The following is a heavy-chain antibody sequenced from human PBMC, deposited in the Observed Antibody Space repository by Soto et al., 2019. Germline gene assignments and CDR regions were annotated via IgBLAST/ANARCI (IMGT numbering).Heavy chain of an antibody. Sequence: GESLKISCKGSGYSFTSYWIGWVRQMPGKGLQWMGIIYPGDSDVTYSPSFQGQVTISADMSINTAYLQWSSLKASDTAMYYCARQPRGTSVPNYGMGVWGQGTTVTVS. V-gene: IGHV5-51*01. CDR1: GYSFTSYW. CDR2: IYPGDSDV. D-gene: IGHD3-10*01. CDR3: ARQPRGTSVPNYGMGV. J-gene: IGHJ6*02.